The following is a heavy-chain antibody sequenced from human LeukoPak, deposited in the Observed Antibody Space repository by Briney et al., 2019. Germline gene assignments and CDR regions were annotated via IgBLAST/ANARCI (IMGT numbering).Heavy chain of an antibody. CDR3: AREGPPLTIFDRRYFDY. CDR1: GGTFSSYA. V-gene: IGHV1-69*05. J-gene: IGHJ4*02. CDR2: IIPIFGTA. Sequence: SVKVSCKASGGTFSSYAISWVRQAPGQGLEWMGGIIPIFGTANYAQKFQGRVTITTDESTSTAYMELSSLRPEDTAVYYCAREGPPLTIFDRRYFDYWGQGTLVAVSS. D-gene: IGHD3-3*01.